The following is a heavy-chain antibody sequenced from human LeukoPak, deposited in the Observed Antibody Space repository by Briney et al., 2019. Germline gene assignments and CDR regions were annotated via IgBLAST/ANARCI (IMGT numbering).Heavy chain of an antibody. CDR3: ARADYQYYFDY. Sequence: SQTLSLTCAVSGGSLSSGGYSWSWIRQPPGKGLEWIGYIYHSGSTYYNPSLKSRVTISVDRSKNQFSLKLSSVTAADTAVYYCARADYQYYFDYWGQGTLVTVSS. CDR1: GGSLSSGGYS. V-gene: IGHV4-30-2*01. CDR2: IYHSGST. D-gene: IGHD4-11*01. J-gene: IGHJ4*02.